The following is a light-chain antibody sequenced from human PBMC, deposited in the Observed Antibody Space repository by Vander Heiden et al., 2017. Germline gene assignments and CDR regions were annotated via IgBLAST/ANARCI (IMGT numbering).Light chain of an antibody. CDR3: QQYGSSLMYT. CDR2: GAS. CDR1: QSVSSSY. Sequence: IVLTQSPGTLPLSPGERATLSCRASQSVSSSYLAWYQQKPGQAPRLLIYGASSRATGIPDRFSGSGSGTDFTLTISRLEPEDFAVYYCQQYGSSLMYTFGQGTKLEIK. J-gene: IGKJ2*01. V-gene: IGKV3-20*01.